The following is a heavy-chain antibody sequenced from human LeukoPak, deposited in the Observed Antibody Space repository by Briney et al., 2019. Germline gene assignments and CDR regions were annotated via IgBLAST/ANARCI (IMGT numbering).Heavy chain of an antibody. V-gene: IGHV1-18*01. D-gene: IGHD1-26*01. CDR2: ISAYNGNT. CDR1: GYTFTSYG. Sequence: GASVKVSCTASGYTFTSYGISWVRPAPGPGLECMGCISAYNGNTNYAQKLQGRVTMTTDTSTSTGYMELRSLRSDDTAVYYCARVEEWELLFLDCWGQGSLVTVSA. CDR3: ARVEEWELLFLDC. J-gene: IGHJ4*02.